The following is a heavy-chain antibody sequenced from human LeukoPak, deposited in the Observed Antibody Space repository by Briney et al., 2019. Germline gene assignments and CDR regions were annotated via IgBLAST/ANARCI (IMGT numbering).Heavy chain of an antibody. CDR1: GFTFSSYA. CDR2: ISGSGGSA. V-gene: IGHV3-23*01. CDR3: AKDRQWLDPAFDY. D-gene: IGHD6-19*01. J-gene: IGHJ4*02. Sequence: GGSLRLSCAASGFTFSSYAMSWVRQAPGKGLEWVSAISGSGGSAYYADSVKGRFTISRDNSKNTLYLQMNSLRAEDTAVYYSAKDRQWLDPAFDYWGQGTLVTVSS.